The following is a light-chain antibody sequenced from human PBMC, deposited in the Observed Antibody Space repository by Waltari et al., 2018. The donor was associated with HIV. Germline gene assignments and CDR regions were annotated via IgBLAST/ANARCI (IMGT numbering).Light chain of an antibody. J-gene: IGLJ3*02. CDR2: DVT. V-gene: IGLV2-23*02. Sequence: SALTQPASVSGSPGQSITISCTGTRNDVGHYNLVPWYQQYPSKAPQLMIYDVTKRPSGVSNRFSGSKSGNTASLTISGLQADDEADYFCCSYGGSQNLLFGGGTKLTVL. CDR1: RNDVGHYNL. CDR3: CSYGGSQNLL.